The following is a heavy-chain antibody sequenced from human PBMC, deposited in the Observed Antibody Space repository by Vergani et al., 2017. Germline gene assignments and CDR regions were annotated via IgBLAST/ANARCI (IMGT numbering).Heavy chain of an antibody. CDR1: GFTFSGSA. V-gene: IGHV3-73*01. CDR3: SGSGGSGNWFDP. D-gene: IGHD2-15*01. CDR2: VRSKANSYAT. J-gene: IGHJ5*02. Sequence: EVQLVESGGGLVQPGGSLKLSCAASGFTFSGSAMHWVRQASGKGLEWVGRVRSKANSYATAYAASVKGRFTISRDDSKNTAYLQMNSRKTEDAAVYYGSGSGGSGNWFDPWGQGTLVTVSS.